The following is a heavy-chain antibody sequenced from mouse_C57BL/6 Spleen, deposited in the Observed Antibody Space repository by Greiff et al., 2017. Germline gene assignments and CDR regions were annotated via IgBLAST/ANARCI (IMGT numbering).Heavy chain of an antibody. CDR3: ARRGLGRGEGAMDY. J-gene: IGHJ4*01. D-gene: IGHD4-1*01. V-gene: IGHV5-6*02. CDR2: ISSGGSYT. Sequence: EVKVVESGGDLVKPGGSLKLSCAASGFTFSSYGMSWVRQTPDKRLEWVATISSGGSYTYYPASVEGRFTISRDNAKNTLYLQMSSLKSEDTAMYYCARRGLGRGEGAMDYWGQGTSVTVSS. CDR1: GFTFSSYG.